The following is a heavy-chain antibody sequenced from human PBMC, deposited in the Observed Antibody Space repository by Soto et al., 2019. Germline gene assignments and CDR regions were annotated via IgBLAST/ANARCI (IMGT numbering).Heavy chain of an antibody. Sequence: QVQLVQSGAEVKKPGSSVKVSCRASGGSFKSHTISWVRQAPGQGLEWMGGIMPMFGVTNYARKFQGRLTMTANESTTTAYMEVSSLTSEDTAVYYCAGEGVTASMSMPWMGYHYYGLDVCGQWTTVIVSS. D-gene: IGHD1-26*01. CDR2: IMPMFGVT. CDR3: AGEGVTASMSMPWMGYHYYGLDV. V-gene: IGHV1-69*12. CDR1: GGSFKSHT. J-gene: IGHJ6*02.